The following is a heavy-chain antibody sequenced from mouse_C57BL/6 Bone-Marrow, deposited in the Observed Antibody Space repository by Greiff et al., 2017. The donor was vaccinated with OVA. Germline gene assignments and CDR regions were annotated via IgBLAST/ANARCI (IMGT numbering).Heavy chain of an antibody. J-gene: IGHJ2*01. CDR3: ARFGYPHYFDY. Sequence: QVQLQQSGAELVRPGTSVKVSCKASGYAFTNYLIEWVKQRPGQGLEWIGVINPGSGGTNYNEKFKGKATLTADKSSSTAYMQLSSLTSEDSAVYFCARFGYPHYFDYWGQGTTLTVSS. CDR1: GYAFTNYL. V-gene: IGHV1-54*01. D-gene: IGHD1-2*01. CDR2: INPGSGGT.